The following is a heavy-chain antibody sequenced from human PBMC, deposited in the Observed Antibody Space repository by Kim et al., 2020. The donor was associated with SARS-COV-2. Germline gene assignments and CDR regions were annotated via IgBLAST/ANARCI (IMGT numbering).Heavy chain of an antibody. V-gene: IGHV4-59*08. Sequence: SETLSLTCTVSGGSISSYYWSWIRQPPGKGLEWIGYIYYSGSTNYNPSLKSRVTISVDTSKNQFSLKLSSVTAADTAVYYCARHSRESAQQDAFDIWGQGTMVTVSS. D-gene: IGHD2-2*01. J-gene: IGHJ3*02. CDR2: IYYSGST. CDR3: ARHSRESAQQDAFDI. CDR1: GGSISSYY.